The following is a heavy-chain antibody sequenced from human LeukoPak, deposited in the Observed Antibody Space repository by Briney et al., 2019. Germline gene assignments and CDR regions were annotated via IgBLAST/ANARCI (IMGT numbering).Heavy chain of an antibody. Sequence: GGSLRLSCKDSGHSFTIYWIGWVRQMPGKGLEWMGIIYPGDSDTRYSPSFQGQVTISVDKSISTSYLQWSSLKASDTAVYYCASSREEGWYFDLWGRGTLVTVSS. CDR3: ASSREEGWYFDL. J-gene: IGHJ2*01. V-gene: IGHV5-51*01. CDR2: IYPGDSDT. CDR1: GHSFTIYW. D-gene: IGHD1-26*01.